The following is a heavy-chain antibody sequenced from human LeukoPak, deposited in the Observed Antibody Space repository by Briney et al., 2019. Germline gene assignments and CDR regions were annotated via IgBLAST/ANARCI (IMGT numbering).Heavy chain of an antibody. CDR3: ARDLSHRYNYDSRGYYILFDH. J-gene: IGHJ4*02. V-gene: IGHV1-18*01. D-gene: IGHD3-22*01. Sequence: ASVKVPCKASGYIFTSYGISWVRQAPGQGLEWMGWISAYNGNTNFAQKLQDRVTMTRDTSTTTAYMELRSLRSDDTAVYYCARDLSHRYNYDSRGYYILFDHWGQGTLVTVSS. CDR2: ISAYNGNT. CDR1: GYIFTSYG.